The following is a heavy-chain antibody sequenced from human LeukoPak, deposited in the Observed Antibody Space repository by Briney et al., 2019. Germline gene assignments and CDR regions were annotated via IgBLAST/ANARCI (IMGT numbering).Heavy chain of an antibody. Sequence: GGSLRLSCAASGFTFSSYWMSWVRQAPGKGLEWVANIKQDGSEKYYVDSVKGRFTISRDNAKNSLYLQVNSLRAEDTAVYYCAKVEGGWTAAGPNFDYWGQGTLVTVSS. D-gene: IGHD6-13*01. V-gene: IGHV3-7*03. CDR3: AKVEGGWTAAGPNFDY. CDR1: GFTFSSYW. CDR2: IKQDGSEK. J-gene: IGHJ4*02.